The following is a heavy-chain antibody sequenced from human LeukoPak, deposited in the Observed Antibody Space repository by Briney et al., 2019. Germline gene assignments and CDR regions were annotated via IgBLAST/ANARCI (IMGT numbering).Heavy chain of an antibody. V-gene: IGHV4-30-2*01. CDR3: AREGGDGGIFDY. D-gene: IGHD4-17*01. J-gene: IGHJ4*02. CDR2: IHHSGST. Sequence: SQTLSLTCAVSGGSISSGGYSWSWIRQPPGKGLEWIGYIHHSGSTYYNPSLKSRVTISVDRSKNQFSLKLSSVTAADTAVYYCAREGGDGGIFDYWGQGTLVTVSS. CDR1: GGSISSGGYS.